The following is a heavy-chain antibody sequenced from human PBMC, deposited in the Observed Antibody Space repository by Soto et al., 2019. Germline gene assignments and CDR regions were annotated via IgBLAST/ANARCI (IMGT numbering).Heavy chain of an antibody. V-gene: IGHV4-61*01. CDR1: GGSVSSGSYY. CDR2: IYYSGST. Sequence: PSETLSLTCTVSGGSVSSGSYYWSWIRQPPGKGLEWIGYIYYSGSTNYNPSLKSRATISVDTSKNQFSLKLSSVTAADTAVYYCARFGGSSSWYGVGYYYYGMDVWGQGTAVTVSS. D-gene: IGHD6-13*01. J-gene: IGHJ6*02. CDR3: ARFGGSSSWYGVGYYYYGMDV.